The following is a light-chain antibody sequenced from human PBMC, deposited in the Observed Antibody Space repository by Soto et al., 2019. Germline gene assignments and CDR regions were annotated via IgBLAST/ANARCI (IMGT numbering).Light chain of an antibody. Sequence: QPVLTQSPSASASLGASVKLTCTLSSGHSSSAIAWHQQQPEKGPRYLMKVNSDGSHNKGDGVPDRFSGSSSGAERYLTISSLQSEDEADYYCQTWGTGTVVFGGGTKVTVL. CDR1: SGHSSSA. CDR3: QTWGTGTVV. J-gene: IGLJ2*01. V-gene: IGLV4-69*01. CDR2: VNSDGSH.